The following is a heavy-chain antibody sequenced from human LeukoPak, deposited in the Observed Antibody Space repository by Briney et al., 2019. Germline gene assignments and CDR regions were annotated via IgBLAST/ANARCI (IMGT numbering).Heavy chain of an antibody. Sequence: GGSLRLSCAASGFIVSGNYMSWVRQSPGKGLEWVSVIYADGSTYYADSVKGRFTISRDNSKNTLYLQMNSLRAEDTAVYYCARSGVVTVIRDNCFDPWGQGTLVTVSS. CDR3: ARSGVVTVIRDNCFDP. D-gene: IGHD4-23*01. CDR2: IYADGST. J-gene: IGHJ5*02. CDR1: GFIVSGNY. V-gene: IGHV3-53*05.